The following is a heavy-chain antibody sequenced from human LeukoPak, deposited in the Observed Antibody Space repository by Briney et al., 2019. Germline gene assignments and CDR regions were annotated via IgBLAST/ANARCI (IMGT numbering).Heavy chain of an antibody. Sequence: GGSLRLSCEGSGPTFSSYSMSWVRQAPGRGPEWVSGITASGGTTYYADSVTGRFTISRDNSKNTLYLQMNSLRAEDTAIYYCAKMSGYFDYWGQGTLVTVSS. V-gene: IGHV3-23*01. CDR2: ITASGGTT. D-gene: IGHD5/OR15-5a*01. CDR3: AKMSGYFDY. J-gene: IGHJ4*02. CDR1: GPTFSSYS.